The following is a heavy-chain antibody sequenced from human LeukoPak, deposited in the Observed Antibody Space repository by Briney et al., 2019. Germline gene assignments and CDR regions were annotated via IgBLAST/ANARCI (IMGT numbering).Heavy chain of an antibody. CDR1: GFTFSSYA. Sequence: GGSLRLSCAASGFTFSSYAMHWVRQAPGKGLEWVAVISYDGSNKYYADSVKGRFTISRDNSKNTLYLQMNSLRAEDTAVYYCARLGSSGYLDHWGQGTLVTVSS. CDR3: ARLGSSGYLDH. J-gene: IGHJ4*02. V-gene: IGHV3-30-3*01. D-gene: IGHD3-22*01. CDR2: ISYDGSNK.